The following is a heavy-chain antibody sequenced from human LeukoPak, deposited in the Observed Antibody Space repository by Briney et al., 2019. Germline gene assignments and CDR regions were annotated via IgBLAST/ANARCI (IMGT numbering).Heavy chain of an antibody. J-gene: IGHJ3*02. CDR2: IHGSVSGSAGST. V-gene: IGHV3-23*01. CDR3: AKGKINHDGAFDI. CDR1: GFSFSSYA. Sequence: GGSLRLSCVASGFSFSSYAMAWVRQAPGKGLEWVSSIHGSVSGSAGSTYFADSVKGRFTISRDNSKNTLYLQMNSLRTEDTAVYYCAKGKINHDGAFDIWGQGTMVTASP. D-gene: IGHD1-14*01.